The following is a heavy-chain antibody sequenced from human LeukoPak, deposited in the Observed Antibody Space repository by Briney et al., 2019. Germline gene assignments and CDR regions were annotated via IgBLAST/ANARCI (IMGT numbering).Heavy chain of an antibody. V-gene: IGHV4-39*07. Sequence: SETLSLTCTVSGGSISSSSYYWGWIRQPPGKGLEWIGSIYYSGSTYYNPSLKSRVTISVDTSKNQFSLKLSSVTAADTAVYYCARRGYSSSGYYRAYYFDYWGQGTLVTVSS. CDR3: ARRGYSSSGYYRAYYFDY. J-gene: IGHJ4*02. D-gene: IGHD3-22*01. CDR2: IYYSGST. CDR1: GGSISSSSYY.